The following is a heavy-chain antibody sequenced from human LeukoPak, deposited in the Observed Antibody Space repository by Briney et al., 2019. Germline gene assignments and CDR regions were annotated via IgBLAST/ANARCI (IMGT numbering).Heavy chain of an antibody. CDR2: IIPIFGTA. V-gene: IGHV1-69*13. CDR3: ARGRQLIHNWFDP. CDR1: GGTFSSYA. D-gene: IGHD6-13*01. J-gene: IGHJ5*02. Sequence: EASVKVSCKASGGTFSSYAISWVRQAPGQGLEWMGGIIPIFGTANYAQKFQGRVTITADESTSTAYMELSSLRSEDTAVYYCARGRQLIHNWFDPWGQGTLVTVSS.